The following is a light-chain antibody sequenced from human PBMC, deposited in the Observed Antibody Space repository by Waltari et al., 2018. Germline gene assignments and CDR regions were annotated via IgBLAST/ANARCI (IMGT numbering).Light chain of an antibody. CDR1: QSVLYSSNNDRNY. Sequence: DIVMTQSPDSLAVSLGERATINCKSSQSVLYSSNNDRNYLAWYQQKPGQPPKLLFYWASTRESVVPDRFRGSGSETDFTLTISSLQAEDVAVYFCQQYYSTPLTFGGGTKVEIK. CDR2: WAS. V-gene: IGKV4-1*01. CDR3: QQYYSTPLT. J-gene: IGKJ4*01.